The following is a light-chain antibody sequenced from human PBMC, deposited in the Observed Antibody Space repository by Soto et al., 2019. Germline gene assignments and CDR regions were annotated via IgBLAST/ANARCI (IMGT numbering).Light chain of an antibody. J-gene: IGLJ1*01. CDR3: SSYTSSSPYV. Sequence: QSVLTQPASVSGSPGQSITISCTGTSSDVGGYNYVSWYQQHPGKAPKLMFYDVSNRPSGVSNRFSGSKSGNTASLTISGLQAEDEADYYCSSYTSSSPYVFGTGTKVTVL. CDR2: DVS. V-gene: IGLV2-14*01. CDR1: SSDVGGYNY.